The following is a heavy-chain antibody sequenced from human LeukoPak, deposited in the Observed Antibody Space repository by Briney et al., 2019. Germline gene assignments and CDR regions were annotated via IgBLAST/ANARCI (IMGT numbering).Heavy chain of an antibody. V-gene: IGHV4-34*01. J-gene: IGHJ4*02. CDR1: GGSFSGYY. D-gene: IGHD6-13*01. CDR3: ARGNIPSPGIAAAGGLAS. CDR2: INHSGST. Sequence: SETLSLTCAVYGGSFSGYYWSWIRQPPGKGLEWIGEINHSGSTNYNPSLKSRVTISVDTSKNQFSLKLSSVTAADTAVYYCARGNIPSPGIAAAGGLASWGQGTLVTVSS.